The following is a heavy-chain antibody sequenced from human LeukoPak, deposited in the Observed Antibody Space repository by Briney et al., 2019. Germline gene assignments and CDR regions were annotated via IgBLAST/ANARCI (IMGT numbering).Heavy chain of an antibody. J-gene: IGHJ5*02. CDR2: IDGSSTTI. CDR1: GFTFTSHG. V-gene: IGHV3-48*01. Sequence: GGSLRLSCVASGFTFTSHGMNWVRQAPGKGLEWISYIDGSSTTIHHADSVKGRCTISRDNAKNSLYLEMNSLRAEDTAVYYCAKDPSCSGGSCYSFLSWFDPWGQGTLVTVSS. D-gene: IGHD2-15*01. CDR3: AKDPSCSGGSCYSFLSWFDP.